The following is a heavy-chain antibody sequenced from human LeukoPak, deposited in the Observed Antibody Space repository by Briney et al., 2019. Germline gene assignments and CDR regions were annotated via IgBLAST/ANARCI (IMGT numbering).Heavy chain of an antibody. CDR2: INPNSGDR. CDR1: GYSFTYHY. D-gene: IGHD4-23*01. J-gene: IGHJ6*03. Sequence: ASVKVSCKASGYSFTYHYLHWVRQAPGQGHEWMGWINPNSGDRNYEQKFQGRVTMTRDPSIKTAYMELTTMTSDDTAVYYCARDGQLRVYYYMDVWGKGTTVTVSS. CDR3: ARDGQLRVYYYMDV. V-gene: IGHV1-2*02.